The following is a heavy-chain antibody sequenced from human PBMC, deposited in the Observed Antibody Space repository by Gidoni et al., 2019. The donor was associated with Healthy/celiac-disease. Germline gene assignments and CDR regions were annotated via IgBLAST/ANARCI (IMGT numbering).Heavy chain of an antibody. CDR3: ATQPRGTGDY. CDR2: FDPEDGET. D-gene: IGHD3-10*01. Sequence: VPPVQSAAEVKKPGASLNVPGMVSGYTLTESSLPWVRQAPGKGLEWMGGFDPEDGETIYRQKFQGRVTMTEDTSTNTAYMELSSLRSEDTAVYYCATQPRGTGDYWGQGTLVTVSS. CDR1: GYTLTESS. V-gene: IGHV1-24*01. J-gene: IGHJ4*02.